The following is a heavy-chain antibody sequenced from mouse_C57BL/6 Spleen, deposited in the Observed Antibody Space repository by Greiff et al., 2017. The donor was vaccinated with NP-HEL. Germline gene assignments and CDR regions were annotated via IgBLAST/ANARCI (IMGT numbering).Heavy chain of an antibody. CDR1: GYTFTSYG. V-gene: IGHV1-81*01. J-gene: IGHJ4*01. CDR3: ARGGVTTFSYAMDY. Sequence: QVQLQQSGAELARPGASVKLSCKASGYTFTSYGISWVKQRTGQGLEWIGEIYPRSGNTYYNEKFKGKATLTADKSSSTAYMELRSLTSEDSAVYFCARGGVTTFSYAMDYWGQGTSVTVSS. D-gene: IGHD2-2*01. CDR2: IYPRSGNT.